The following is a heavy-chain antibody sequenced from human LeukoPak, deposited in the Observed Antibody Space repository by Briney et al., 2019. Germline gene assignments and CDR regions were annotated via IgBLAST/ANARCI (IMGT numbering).Heavy chain of an antibody. Sequence: HPGGSLRLSCVASGFTVSSNYMSWVRQAPGKGLEWVSVIYSGGSTYYADSVKGRFTISRDNSKNTLYLQMNSLRAEDTAVHYCASGSGSYRTPYYYMDVWGTGTTVTVSS. CDR2: IYSGGST. J-gene: IGHJ6*03. V-gene: IGHV3-53*01. CDR3: ASGSGSYRTPYYYMDV. CDR1: GFTVSSNY. D-gene: IGHD3-10*01.